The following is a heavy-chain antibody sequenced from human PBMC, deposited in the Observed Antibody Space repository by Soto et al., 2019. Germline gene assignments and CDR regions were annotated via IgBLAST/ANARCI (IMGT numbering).Heavy chain of an antibody. V-gene: IGHV3-74*01. J-gene: IGHJ4*02. CDR2: INSDGSST. D-gene: IGHD3-16*01. CDR1: GFTFSRDW. CDR3: ARDPYVRGY. Sequence: EVQLVESGGDLVQPGGALRLSCAASGFTFSRDWMHWVRQAPGKGLVWVSRINSDGSSTSYADSVKGRFTISRDNAKNTLYLQMNRLRAEDTPVYYCARDPYVRGYWGQGTLVTVSS.